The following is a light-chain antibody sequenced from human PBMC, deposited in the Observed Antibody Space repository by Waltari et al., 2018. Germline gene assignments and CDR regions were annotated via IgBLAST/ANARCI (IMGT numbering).Light chain of an antibody. V-gene: IGLV3-1*01. CDR2: QDT. CDR3: QAWDSSTVV. J-gene: IGLJ2*01. CDR1: KLGDKY. Sequence: SYELIQPPSVSVSPGQTASITCSGDKLGDKYVCWYQQKPGQSPVSVIYQDTKRPSGIPERFSGSNSGNTATLTISGTQAMDEADYYCQAWDSSTVVFGGGTKLTVL.